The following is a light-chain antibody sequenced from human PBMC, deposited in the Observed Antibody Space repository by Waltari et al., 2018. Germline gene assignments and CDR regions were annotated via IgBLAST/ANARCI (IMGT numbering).Light chain of an antibody. Sequence: QSALTQPASVSGSPGQSVTISCTGTSNDIGGSNYVSWYQQRPGKAPKLIIYDVNNRPSGVSGRFSGPKSGNTASLTISGLQAEDETDYYCSSFTRTVLFGGGTKLTVL. CDR1: SNDIGGSNY. CDR2: DVN. CDR3: SSFTRTVL. V-gene: IGLV2-14*01. J-gene: IGLJ2*01.